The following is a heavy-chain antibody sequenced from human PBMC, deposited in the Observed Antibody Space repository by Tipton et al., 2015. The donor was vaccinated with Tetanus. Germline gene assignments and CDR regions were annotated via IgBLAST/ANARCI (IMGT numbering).Heavy chain of an antibody. Sequence: SLRLSCAASGFTFSTYNMNWVRQAPGKGLEWVSSISSSSSYIYYADSVKGRFTISRDNAMNSLYLQMNSLRAEDTAVYYCARDLPVPTPERTFYHGLNVWGQGTTLTVSS. CDR3: ARDLPVPTPERTFYHGLNV. CDR1: GFTFSTYN. CDR2: ISSSSSYI. D-gene: IGHD2-2*01. J-gene: IGHJ6*02. V-gene: IGHV3-21*01.